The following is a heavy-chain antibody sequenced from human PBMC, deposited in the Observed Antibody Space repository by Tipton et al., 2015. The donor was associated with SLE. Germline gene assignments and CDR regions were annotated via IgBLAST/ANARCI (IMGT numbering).Heavy chain of an antibody. CDR3: AKDSTVTVTTAFGV. D-gene: IGHD4-11*01. CDR1: GFTFHDYA. CDR2: ISWNSGLI. Sequence: SLRLSCAASGFTFHDYAMHWVRQAPGKGLEWVSGISWNSGLIGYADSVKGRFTISRDNAKNSLYLQMNSLRAEDTAFYFCAKDSTVTVTTAFGVWGQGTMVTVSS. V-gene: IGHV3-9*01. J-gene: IGHJ3*01.